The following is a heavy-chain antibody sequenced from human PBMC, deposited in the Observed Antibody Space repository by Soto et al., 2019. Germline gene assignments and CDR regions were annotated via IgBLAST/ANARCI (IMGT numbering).Heavy chain of an antibody. CDR1: GGTFSSYA. D-gene: IGHD6-19*01. CDR3: ARRQRLRYSSGWDAFDI. J-gene: IGHJ3*02. CDR2: IIPIFGTA. V-gene: IGHV1-69*01. Sequence: QVQLVQSGAEVKKPGSSVKVSCKASGGTFSSYAISWVRQAPGQGLEWMGGIIPIFGTANYAQKFQGRVTITADESTSTAYMELSSLRSEDTAVYYCARRQRLRYSSGWDAFDIWGQGTMVTVSS.